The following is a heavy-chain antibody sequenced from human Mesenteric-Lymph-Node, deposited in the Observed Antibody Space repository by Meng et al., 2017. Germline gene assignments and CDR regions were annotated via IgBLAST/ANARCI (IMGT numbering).Heavy chain of an antibody. D-gene: IGHD1-26*01. J-gene: IGHJ5*02. Sequence: ESLKISCAVSGYSVSRGYYWAWIRQPPGKGLEWIGSIYRSVSTYYNPSLKSRVTISLDTSKNQVSLNLSSVTAADTAVYYCARDEGGSYLSWGQGALVTVSS. CDR3: ARDEGGSYLS. CDR2: IYRSVST. V-gene: IGHV4-38-2*02. CDR1: GYSVSRGYY.